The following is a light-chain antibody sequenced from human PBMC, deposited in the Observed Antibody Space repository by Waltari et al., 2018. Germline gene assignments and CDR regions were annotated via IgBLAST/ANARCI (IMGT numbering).Light chain of an antibody. Sequence: QSVLTQPPSVSAAPGRRVTISCSGTSSNIGSHFVAWYQQLPGTAPKLLIHDNNTRPSVIPYLISGSKSGTSATLVIAGLQPGYEADYYCGTWDSSASGVVFGGGTKLTVL. CDR3: GTWDSSASGVV. CDR2: DNN. V-gene: IGLV1-51*01. J-gene: IGLJ2*01. CDR1: SSNIGSHF.